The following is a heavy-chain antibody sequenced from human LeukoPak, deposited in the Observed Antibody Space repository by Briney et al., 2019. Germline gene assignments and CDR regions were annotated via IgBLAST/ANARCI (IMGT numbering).Heavy chain of an antibody. CDR1: GFTFSSYA. V-gene: IGHV3-23*01. CDR2: VGGRGDST. Sequence: GGSLRLSCAASGFTFSSYAMSWVRQAPGKGLEWVSAVGGRGDSTFYADSVKGRFTISRDNAKNSLYLQMNSLRAEDTAVYYCARDLLRARYGLDVWGQGTTVTVSS. CDR3: ARDLLRARYGLDV. J-gene: IGHJ6*02.